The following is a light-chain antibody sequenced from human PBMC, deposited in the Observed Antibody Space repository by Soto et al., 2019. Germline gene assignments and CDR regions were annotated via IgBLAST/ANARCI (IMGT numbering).Light chain of an antibody. Sequence: QSALTQPASVSGSPGQSITISCTETSSDVGSYNLVSWYQQHPGKAPKLLIYEDFKRPSGVSNRFSGSKSGNTASLTISGLQPEDEADYYCCSSAGSWEVFGTGTQLTVL. V-gene: IGLV2-23*01. J-gene: IGLJ1*01. CDR3: CSSAGSWEV. CDR2: EDF. CDR1: SSDVGSYNL.